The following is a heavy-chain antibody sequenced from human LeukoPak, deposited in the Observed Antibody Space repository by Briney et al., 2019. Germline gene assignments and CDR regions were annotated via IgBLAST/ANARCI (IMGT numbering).Heavy chain of an antibody. D-gene: IGHD6-13*01. CDR1: GYTSSNYY. Sequence: GASVKVSCRTSGYTSSNYYMHWVRQAPGQGPEWMGWINPKSGGTDYAQRFQGRVTMTRDTSISTAYMELSGLRSDDTAVYYCARDGVYSTNFDAFDIWGQGTMVTVSS. CDR2: INPKSGGT. J-gene: IGHJ3*02. CDR3: ARDGVYSTNFDAFDI. V-gene: IGHV1-2*02.